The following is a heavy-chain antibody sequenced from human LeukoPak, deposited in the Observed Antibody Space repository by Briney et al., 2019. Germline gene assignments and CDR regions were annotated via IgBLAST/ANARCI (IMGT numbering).Heavy chain of an antibody. CDR1: GGTFNSSG. CDR3: TRDPSVDYDLLSHWFDP. V-gene: IGHV1-69*13. Sequence: SVKVSCKASGGTFNSSGISWVRQAPGQGLEWMGGIISFFGAAHYMQKFQGRLTITADESTSTAYMELSSLTSEDTAVYYCTRDPSVDYDLLSHWFDPWGQGTLVTVSS. D-gene: IGHD3-9*01. J-gene: IGHJ5*02. CDR2: IISFFGAA.